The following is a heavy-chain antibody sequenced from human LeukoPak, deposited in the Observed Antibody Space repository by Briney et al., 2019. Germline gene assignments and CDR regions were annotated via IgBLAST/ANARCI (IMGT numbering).Heavy chain of an antibody. CDR2: INPNSGGT. CDR1: GYTFTGYY. D-gene: IGHD6-13*01. CDR3: ARDDALSIAAAFDY. J-gene: IGHJ4*02. V-gene: IGHV1-2*02. Sequence: ASVKVSCKASGYTFTGYYMHWVRQAPGQGLEWMGWINPNSGGTNYAQKFQGRVTMTRDTSISTAYMELRRLRSDDTAVYYCARDDALSIAAAFDYWGQGTLVTVSS.